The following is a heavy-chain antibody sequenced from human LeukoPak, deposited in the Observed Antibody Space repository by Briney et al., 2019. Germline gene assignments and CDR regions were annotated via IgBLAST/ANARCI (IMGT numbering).Heavy chain of an antibody. CDR3: ARVVRSSGPPGWFDP. V-gene: IGHV1-69*13. D-gene: IGHD6-19*01. CDR2: IIPIFGTA. CDR1: GGTSSSYA. Sequence: ASVKVSCKASGGTSSSYAISWVRQAPGQGLEWMGGIIPIFGTANYAQKFQGRVTITVDESTSTAYMELSSLRSEDTAVYYCARVVRSSGPPGWFDPWGQGTLVTVSS. J-gene: IGHJ5*02.